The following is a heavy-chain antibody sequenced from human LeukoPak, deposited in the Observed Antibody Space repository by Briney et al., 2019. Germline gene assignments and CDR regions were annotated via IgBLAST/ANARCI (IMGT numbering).Heavy chain of an antibody. CDR2: IYPGDSDT. CDR1: GYSFTSYW. V-gene: IGHV5-51*01. J-gene: IGHJ4*02. D-gene: IGHD3-22*01. CDR3: ARRGDSSAYYNY. Sequence: GKSLKISCTGSGYSFTSYWIGWVRQMPGKGLEWMGIIYPGDSDTRYSPSFQGQVTISADKSIDTAYLQWSSLQASDTAMYYCARRGDSSAYYNYWGPGTLVTVSS.